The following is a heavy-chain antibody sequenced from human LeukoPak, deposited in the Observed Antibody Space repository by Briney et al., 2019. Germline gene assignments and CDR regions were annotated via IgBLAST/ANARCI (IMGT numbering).Heavy chain of an antibody. V-gene: IGHV1-8*01. CDR1: GYTFTSYD. J-gene: IGHJ6*03. CDR3: ARGARSYGSYYYYYYMDV. CDR2: MNPNSGNT. Sequence: ASVKVSCKASGYTFTSYDINWVRQATGQGLEWMGWMNPNSGNTGYAQKFQGRVTMTRNTSISTAYMELSSLRSEDTAVYYCARGARSYGSYYYYYYMDVWGRGTTVTISS. D-gene: IGHD5-18*01.